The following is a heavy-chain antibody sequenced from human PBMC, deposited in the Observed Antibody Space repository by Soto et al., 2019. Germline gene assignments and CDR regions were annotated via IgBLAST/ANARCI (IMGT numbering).Heavy chain of an antibody. CDR1: GFTFSSYW. CDR3: ARGNLAVAYYYYYGMDV. J-gene: IGHJ6*02. CDR2: IKQDGSEK. D-gene: IGHD6-19*01. Sequence: GGSLRLSCAASGFTFSSYWMSWVRQAPGKGLEWVANIKQDGSEKYYVDSVKGRFTISRDNAKNSLYPQMNSLRAEGTAVYYCARGNLAVAYYYYYGMDVWGQGTTVTVSS. V-gene: IGHV3-7*03.